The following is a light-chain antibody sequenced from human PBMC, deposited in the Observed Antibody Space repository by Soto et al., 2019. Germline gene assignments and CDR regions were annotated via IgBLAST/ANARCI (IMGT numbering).Light chain of an antibody. V-gene: IGLV2-23*02. Sequence: QSALTQPASVSGSPGQSITISCTGTSSDVGSYNLVSWYQQHPGKAPKLMIYEVSKRPSGVSNRFSGSKSGNTASLTISGLQAEDVADYYCCSYAGTLNWVFGGGPTLTVL. CDR2: EVS. CDR1: SSDVGSYNL. J-gene: IGLJ3*02. CDR3: CSYAGTLNWV.